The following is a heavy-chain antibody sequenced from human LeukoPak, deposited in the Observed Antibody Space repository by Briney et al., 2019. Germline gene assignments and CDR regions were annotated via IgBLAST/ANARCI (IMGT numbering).Heavy chain of an antibody. J-gene: IGHJ4*02. Sequence: ASVKVSCKASGYTFTGYYMHWVQQAPGQGPEWMGWINPNSGGTNYAQKFQGRVTMTRDTSISTAYMELSRLRSDGTAVYYCARVARPGGYDYWGQGTLVTVSS. D-gene: IGHD6-6*01. V-gene: IGHV1-2*02. CDR1: GYTFTGYY. CDR2: INPNSGGT. CDR3: ARVARPGGYDY.